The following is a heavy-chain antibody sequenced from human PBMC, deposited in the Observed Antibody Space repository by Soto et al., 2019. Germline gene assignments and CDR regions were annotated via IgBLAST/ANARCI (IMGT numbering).Heavy chain of an antibody. J-gene: IGHJ4*02. CDR3: AKDPDRYDYVWGTYRYIDH. Sequence: PGESLKIWCKGSGDSCTSYWIGWVRQMPGKGLEWMGIIYPGDSDTRYSPSFQGQVTISADKSINTLYLQMNSLRAEDTAVYYCAKDPDRYDYVWGTYRYIDHWGQGTRVTV. CDR2: IYPGDSDT. CDR1: GDSCTSYW. D-gene: IGHD3-16*02. V-gene: IGHV5-51*01.